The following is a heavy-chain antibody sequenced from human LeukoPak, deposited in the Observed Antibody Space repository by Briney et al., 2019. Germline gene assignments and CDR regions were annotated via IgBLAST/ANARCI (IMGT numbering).Heavy chain of an antibody. CDR3: ARDVQTNQLRYFDWLPPLYYYYYGMDV. J-gene: IGHJ6*02. V-gene: IGHV1-18*01. Sequence: ASVKVSCKASGYTFTSYGISWVRQAPGQGLEWMGWISAYNGNTNYAQKIQGRVTMTTDTSTSTAYMELRSLRSDDTAVYYCARDVQTNQLRYFDWLPPLYYYYYGMDVWGQGTTVTVSS. CDR1: GYTFTSYG. CDR2: ISAYNGNT. D-gene: IGHD3-9*01.